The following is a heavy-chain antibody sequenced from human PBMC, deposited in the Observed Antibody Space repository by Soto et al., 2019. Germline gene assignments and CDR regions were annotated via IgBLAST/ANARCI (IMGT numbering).Heavy chain of an antibody. CDR2: IYWDEDK. CDR3: AHRPLGYAYYFDS. CDR1: GFSLSTRGVP. J-gene: IGHJ4*02. D-gene: IGHD5-12*01. Sequence: QRTLKESGHTLVNPTQTLPLTCTFSGFSLSTRGVPVGWFRQPPVKALEWLALIYWDEDKWYSTSLKSRLTITDDTSKNQVVLTMTNMDTVDRATYYCAHRPLGYAYYFDSWGQGTLVTVSS. V-gene: IGHV2-5*02.